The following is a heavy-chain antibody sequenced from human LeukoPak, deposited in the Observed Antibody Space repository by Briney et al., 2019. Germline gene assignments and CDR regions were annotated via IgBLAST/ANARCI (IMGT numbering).Heavy chain of an antibody. CDR2: IYYSGST. V-gene: IGHV4-59*12. Sequence: PSETLSLTCTVSGGSISSYYWSWIRQPPGKGLEWIGYIYYSGSTNYNPSLKSRVTISVDTSKNQFSLKLSSVTAADTAVYYCARGLYSSSCPDYWGQGTLVTVSS. CDR1: GGSISSYY. J-gene: IGHJ4*02. D-gene: IGHD6-13*01. CDR3: ARGLYSSSCPDY.